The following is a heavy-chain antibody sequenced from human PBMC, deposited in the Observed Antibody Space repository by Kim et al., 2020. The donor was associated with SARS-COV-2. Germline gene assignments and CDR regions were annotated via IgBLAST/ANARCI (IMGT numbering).Heavy chain of an antibody. J-gene: IGHJ4*02. V-gene: IGHV3-23*01. CDR3: AKNPFFGWSSSSGTRDY. D-gene: IGHD6-6*01. CDR2: ISGSGGST. CDR1: GFTFSSYA. Sequence: GGSLRLSCAASGFTFSSYAMSWVRQAPGKGLEWVSAISGSGGSTYYADSVKGRFTISRDNSKNTLYLQMNSLRAEDTAVYYCAKNPFFGWSSSSGTRDYWGQGTLVTVSS.